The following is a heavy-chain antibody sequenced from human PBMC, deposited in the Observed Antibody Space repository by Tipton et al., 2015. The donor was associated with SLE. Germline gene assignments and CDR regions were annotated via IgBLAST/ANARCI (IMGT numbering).Heavy chain of an antibody. D-gene: IGHD3-22*01. Sequence: TLSLTCTVSGGPISGYYWTWIRQPPGKGLEWLGYIYYSGSTNYNPSLKSRVTISVDTSKNQFSLKLSSVTAADTAVYYCARDLYYFDSNGYYGGFDYWGQGTLVTVSS. CDR1: GGPISGYY. CDR2: IYYSGST. CDR3: ARDLYYFDSNGYYGGFDY. J-gene: IGHJ4*02. V-gene: IGHV4-59*01.